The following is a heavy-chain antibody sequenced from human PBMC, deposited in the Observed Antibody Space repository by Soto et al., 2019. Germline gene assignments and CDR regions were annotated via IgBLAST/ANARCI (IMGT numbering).Heavy chain of an antibody. D-gene: IGHD3-16*01. J-gene: IGHJ6*02. CDR1: GTIFSSYT. CDR2: IIPILGET. Sequence: QVQLVQSGAEVKKPGSSVRVSCKASGTIFSSYTISWVRQAPGQGLEWMGRIIPILGETNSAQKFQGRVTPTADKPTNTAYMQLNSLRLEDTAVYYCTRGLGGRMHDWGPGTTVTVSS. CDR3: TRGLGGRMHD. V-gene: IGHV1-69*08.